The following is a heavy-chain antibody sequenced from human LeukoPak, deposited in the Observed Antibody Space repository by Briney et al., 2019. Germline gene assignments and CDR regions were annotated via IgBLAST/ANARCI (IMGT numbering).Heavy chain of an antibody. CDR2: ISPYTGDT. Sequence: ASVKVSCMASGYTFSSYGISWVRQAPGQGLEWMGSISPYTGDTKYAERLQDRVIMTTHTSTRTAYMELRSLTSDDTAVFYCARDQYDSVWGSYRPYFDFWGQGTLVTVSS. D-gene: IGHD3-16*02. CDR1: GYTFSSYG. J-gene: IGHJ4*02. CDR3: ARDQYDSVWGSYRPYFDF. V-gene: IGHV1-18*04.